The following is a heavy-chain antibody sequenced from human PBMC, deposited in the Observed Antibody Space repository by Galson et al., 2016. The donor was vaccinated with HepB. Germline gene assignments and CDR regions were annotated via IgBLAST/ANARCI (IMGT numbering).Heavy chain of an antibody. CDR3: ARGRGVLRFLEWLSYYFDS. Sequence: LSLTCAVYGGSFSGYHWSWIRQPPGKGLEWIGEINHSGSTNYNPSLKSRVTISVDTSKNQFSLKLSSVAAADTAVYYCARGRGVLRFLEWLSYYFDSWGQGTLLTVSS. V-gene: IGHV4-34*01. CDR1: GGSFSGYH. J-gene: IGHJ4*02. D-gene: IGHD3-3*01. CDR2: INHSGST.